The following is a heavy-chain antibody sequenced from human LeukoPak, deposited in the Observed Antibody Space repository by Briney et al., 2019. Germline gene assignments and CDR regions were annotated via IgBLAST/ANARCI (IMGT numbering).Heavy chain of an antibody. CDR2: IYTSGST. Sequence: PSETLSLTCTVSGGSISSYYWSWIRQPPGKGLEWIGYIYTSGSTNYNPSLKSRVTISVATSKNQFSLKLSSVTAADTAVYYCARLVPARRTFDYWGQGTLVTVSS. V-gene: IGHV4-4*09. D-gene: IGHD6-6*01. CDR1: GGSISSYY. CDR3: ARLVPARRTFDY. J-gene: IGHJ4*02.